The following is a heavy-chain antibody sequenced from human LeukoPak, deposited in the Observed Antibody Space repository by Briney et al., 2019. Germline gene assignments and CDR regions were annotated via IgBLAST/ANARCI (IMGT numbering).Heavy chain of an antibody. D-gene: IGHD6-13*01. CDR2: ISARDGST. CDR1: GFTFSSYA. CDR3: ASASSHRIAAGGDY. V-gene: IGHV3-23*01. J-gene: IGHJ4*02. Sequence: GGSLRLPCAASGFTFSSYAMSWVRQAPGKGPEWVSGISARDGSTWYGDSGKGRFTISRDISKNTLYLQMNSLRAEDTAVYYCASASSHRIAAGGDYWGQGTLVTVSS.